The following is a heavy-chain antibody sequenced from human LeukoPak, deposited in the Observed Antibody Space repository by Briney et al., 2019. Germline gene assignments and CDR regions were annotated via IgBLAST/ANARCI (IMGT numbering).Heavy chain of an antibody. Sequence: GGSLRLSCAASGFTFSSYAMHWVRQAPGKGLEWVAVISYDGSNKYYADSVKGRFTISRDNSKNTLYLQMNSLRAEDTAVYYCARVRYSSGYFDYWGQGTLVTVSS. CDR1: GFTFSSYA. CDR3: ARVRYSSGYFDY. J-gene: IGHJ4*02. CDR2: ISYDGSNK. V-gene: IGHV3-30-3*01. D-gene: IGHD6-25*01.